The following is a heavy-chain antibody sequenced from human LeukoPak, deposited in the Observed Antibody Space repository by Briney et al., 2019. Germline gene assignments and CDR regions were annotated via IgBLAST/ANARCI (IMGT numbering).Heavy chain of an antibody. CDR2: IIPIFGTA. D-gene: IGHD2-2*01. Sequence: GASVKVSCKASGGTFSSYAISWVRQAPGQGLEWMGGIIPIFGTANYAQKFQGRVTITADESTSTAYMELSSLRSEDTAVYYCATQSRDIVVVPALDPWGQGTLVTVSS. CDR3: ATQSRDIVVVPALDP. CDR1: GGTFSSYA. J-gene: IGHJ5*02. V-gene: IGHV1-69*13.